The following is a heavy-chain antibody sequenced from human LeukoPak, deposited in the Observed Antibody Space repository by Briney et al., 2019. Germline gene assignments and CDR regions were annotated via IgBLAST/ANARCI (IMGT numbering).Heavy chain of an antibody. V-gene: IGHV3-23*01. Sequence: GGSLRLSCAASGFTFSSYAMSWVRQAPGEGLEWVSAISGSGGSTYYADSVKDRFTISRDNSKNTLYLQMNSLRAEDTAVYYCAKCGNYYDSSGYYYVYFQHWGQGTLVTVSS. CDR3: AKCGNYYDSSGYYYVYFQH. J-gene: IGHJ1*01. D-gene: IGHD3-22*01. CDR2: ISGSGGST. CDR1: GFTFSSYA.